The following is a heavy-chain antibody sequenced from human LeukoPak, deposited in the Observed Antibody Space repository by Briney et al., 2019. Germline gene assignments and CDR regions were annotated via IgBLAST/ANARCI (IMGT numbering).Heavy chain of an antibody. J-gene: IGHJ4*02. CDR1: GFTFSSYA. V-gene: IGHV3-66*01. CDR2: IYSGGST. D-gene: IGHD3-9*01. Sequence: PGGSLRLSCAASGFTFSSYAMSWVRQAPGKGLEWVSVIYSGGSTYYADSVKGRFTISRDNSKNTLYLQMNSLRAEDTAVYYCARAGYYDILTGYPTAFDYWGQGTLVTVSS. CDR3: ARAGYYDILTGYPTAFDY.